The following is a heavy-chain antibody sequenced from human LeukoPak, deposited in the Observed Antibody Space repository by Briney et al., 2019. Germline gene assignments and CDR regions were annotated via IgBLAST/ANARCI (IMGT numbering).Heavy chain of an antibody. Sequence: GGSLRLSCAASGFTFSSYSMNWVRQAPGKGLEWVSSISSSSYIYYADSVKGRFTISRDNAKNSLYLQMNSLRAEDTAVYYCASLDIVVVPAAIPDYYYGMDVWGQGTTVTVSS. CDR3: ASLDIVVVPAAIPDYYYGMDV. V-gene: IGHV3-21*01. D-gene: IGHD2-2*02. CDR1: GFTFSSYS. J-gene: IGHJ6*02. CDR2: ISSSSYI.